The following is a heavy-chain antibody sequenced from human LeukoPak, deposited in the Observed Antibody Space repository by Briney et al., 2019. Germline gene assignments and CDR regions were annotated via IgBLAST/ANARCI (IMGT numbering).Heavy chain of an antibody. Sequence: GGSLRLSCAASGSTFSSYAMSWVRQAPGKGLEWVSAISGSGGSTYYADSVKGRFTISRDNSKNTLYLQMNSLRAEDTAVYYCAKDSSYDYVWGSYRLAPSFDYWGQGTLVTVSS. V-gene: IGHV3-23*01. CDR1: GSTFSSYA. J-gene: IGHJ4*02. CDR2: ISGSGGST. CDR3: AKDSSYDYVWGSYRLAPSFDY. D-gene: IGHD3-16*02.